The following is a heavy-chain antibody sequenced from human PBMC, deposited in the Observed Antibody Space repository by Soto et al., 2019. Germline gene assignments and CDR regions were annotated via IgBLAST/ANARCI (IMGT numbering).Heavy chain of an antibody. CDR1: GVTFSSHA. CDR3: ARDPALRIVGPTYGMDL. Sequence: QLQLVQSGAEVKKPGSSVNVSCKASGVTFSSHAISWVRQAPGQGLEWMGGIIPRSGATRYAQNFQDRLTIGAVESTTTAYMELSSLRSEDTAVYYCARDPALRIVGPTYGMDLWGQGTTVTVSS. CDR2: IIPRSGAT. D-gene: IGHD1-26*01. J-gene: IGHJ6*02. V-gene: IGHV1-69*01.